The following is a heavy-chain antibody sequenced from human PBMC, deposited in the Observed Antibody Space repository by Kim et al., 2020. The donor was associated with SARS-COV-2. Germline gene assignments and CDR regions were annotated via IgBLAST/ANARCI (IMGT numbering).Heavy chain of an antibody. Sequence: DSVKGRFTISRDNAQTSLYLQMNSLRAEDTAGYDCAKDSSSGYYYYYGMDVWGQGTTVTVSS. J-gene: IGHJ6*02. CDR3: AKDSSSGYYYYYGMDV. V-gene: IGHV3-21*01. D-gene: IGHD6-6*01.